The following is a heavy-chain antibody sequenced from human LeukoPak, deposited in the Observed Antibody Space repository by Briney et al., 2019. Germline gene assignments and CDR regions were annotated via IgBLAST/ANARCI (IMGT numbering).Heavy chain of an antibody. V-gene: IGHV1-24*01. CDR1: GYTLTELS. Sequence: EASVKVSCKVSGYTLTELSMHWVRQAPGKGLEWMGGFDPEDGETIYAQKFQGRVTMTEDTSTDTAYMELSSLRSEDTAVYYCATSADYYDSSGYYSDYWGQGTLVTVSS. J-gene: IGHJ4*02. CDR2: FDPEDGET. D-gene: IGHD3-22*01. CDR3: ATSADYYDSSGYYSDY.